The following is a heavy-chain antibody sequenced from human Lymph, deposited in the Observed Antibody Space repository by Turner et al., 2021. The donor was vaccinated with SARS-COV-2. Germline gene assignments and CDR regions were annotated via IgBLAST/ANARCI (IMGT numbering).Heavy chain of an antibody. Sequence: QVQLQESVPGLVHPPATLSLTCTVSGGSISSYYWSWIRQPPGKGLEWIGYSHYSSGTNYNPSLKSRVTISAETSKNQFSLKLKSVTAADTAVYYCARHGFSGWDGGGMDVWGQGTTVTVSS. J-gene: IGHJ6*02. V-gene: IGHV4-59*08. CDR3: ARHGFSGWDGGGMDV. CDR1: GGSISSYY. D-gene: IGHD6-19*01. CDR2: SHYSSGT.